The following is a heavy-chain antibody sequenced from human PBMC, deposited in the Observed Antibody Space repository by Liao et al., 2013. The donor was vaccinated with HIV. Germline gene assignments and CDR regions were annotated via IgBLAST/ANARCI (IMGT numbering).Heavy chain of an antibody. CDR1: GGSFSGYY. CDR3: ARVQWXPAPNWYSDL. J-gene: IGHJ2*01. V-gene: IGHV4-34*10. D-gene: IGHD1-26*01. Sequence: QVHLQESGPGLVKPSETLSLTCAVYGGSFSGYYWSWIRQPPGKGLEWIGEINHSGSTNYNPSLKSRVTISADTSSNHVSLKLTSVTAADTAVYYCARVQWXPAPNWYSDLWAVAPWSLSPQ. CDR2: INHSGST.